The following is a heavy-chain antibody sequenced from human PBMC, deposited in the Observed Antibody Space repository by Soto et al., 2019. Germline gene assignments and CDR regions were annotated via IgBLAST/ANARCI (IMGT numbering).Heavy chain of an antibody. D-gene: IGHD2-8*01. CDR1: GVSISDYW. CDR3: ARLQPDTNYRPFDY. CDR2: IKPDGNEK. Sequence: GGSLRLSCEASGVSISDYWMSWVRQGPGKGLEWVANIKPDGNEKHYVDSVKGRFIISRDNVEKSVYLQMNSLRDEDTAVYYCARLQPDTNYRPFDYRGQGTVVTVSS. J-gene: IGHJ4*02. V-gene: IGHV3-7*01.